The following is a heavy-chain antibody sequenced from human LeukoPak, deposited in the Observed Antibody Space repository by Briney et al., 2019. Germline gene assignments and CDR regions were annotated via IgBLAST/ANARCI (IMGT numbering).Heavy chain of an antibody. J-gene: IGHJ4*02. CDR1: GFTFSSYE. CDR2: ISSSGSTI. V-gene: IGHV3-48*03. D-gene: IGHD5-18*01. Sequence: GGSLRLSCAASGFTFSSYEMNWVRQAPGKGLEWVSYISSSGSTIYYADSVKGRFTISRDNAKNSLYLQMNSLRAEDTAVYYCARDRARYGYNYWGQGTLVTVSS. CDR3: ARDRARYGYNY.